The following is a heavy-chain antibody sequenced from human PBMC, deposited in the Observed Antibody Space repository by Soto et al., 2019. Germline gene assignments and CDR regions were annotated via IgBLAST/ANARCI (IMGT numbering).Heavy chain of an antibody. CDR3: AKTTVTTGRAYYYYYYYMDV. J-gene: IGHJ6*03. D-gene: IGHD4-4*01. V-gene: IGHV3-30*18. CDR2: ISYDGSNK. CDR1: GFTFSSYG. Sequence: GGSLRLSCAASGFTFSSYGMHWVRQAPGKGLEWVAVISYDGSNKYYADSVKGRFTISRDNSKNTLYLQMYSLRAEDTAVYYCAKTTVTTGRAYYYYYYYMDVWGKGTTVTVSS.